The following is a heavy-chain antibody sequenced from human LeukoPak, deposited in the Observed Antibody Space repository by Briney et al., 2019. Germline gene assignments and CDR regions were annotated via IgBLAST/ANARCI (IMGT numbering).Heavy chain of an antibody. J-gene: IGHJ4*02. CDR1: GDSVSSNSAA. CDR3: ARDPGRGSTAMVAFDY. Sequence: SQTLSLTCVISGDSVSSNSAAWNWIRQSPSRGLEWLGRTYYRSKWYNDYAVYVKSRITINPDTSKNQFSLQLNSLTPEDTAVYFCARDPGRGSTAMVAFDYWGQGTLVTVSS. V-gene: IGHV6-1*01. CDR2: TYYRSKWYN. D-gene: IGHD5-18*01.